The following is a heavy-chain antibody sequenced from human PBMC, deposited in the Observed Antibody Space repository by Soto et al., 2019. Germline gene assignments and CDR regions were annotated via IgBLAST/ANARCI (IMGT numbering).Heavy chain of an antibody. CDR3: ARGVPCSSTSCYDYYYGMDV. J-gene: IGHJ6*02. CDR1: GYTFTSYG. V-gene: IGHV1-18*04. CDR2: ISAYNGNT. Sequence: QVQLVQSGAEVKKPGASVKVSCKASGYTFTSYGISWVRQAPGQGLEWMGWISAYNGNTNYAQKLQGRVTMTTDTATSTADMELRSLRSDDTAVYYCARGVPCSSTSCYDYYYGMDVWGQGTTVTASS. D-gene: IGHD2-2*01.